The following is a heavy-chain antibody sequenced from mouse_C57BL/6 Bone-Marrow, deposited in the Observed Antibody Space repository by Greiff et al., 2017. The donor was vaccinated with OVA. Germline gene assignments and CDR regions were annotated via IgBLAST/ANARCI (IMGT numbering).Heavy chain of an antibody. CDR2: ISSGGSYT. CDR1: GFTFSSYG. J-gene: IGHJ4*01. D-gene: IGHD1-1*01. V-gene: IGHV5-6*01. CDR3: ARHGTTVVEGYAMDY. Sequence: EVQRVESGGDLVKPGGSPKLSCAASGFTFSSYGMSWVRQTPDKRLEWVATISSGGSYTYYPDSVKGRFTISRDNAKNTLYLQMSSLKSEDTAMYYCARHGTTVVEGYAMDYWGQGTSVTVSS.